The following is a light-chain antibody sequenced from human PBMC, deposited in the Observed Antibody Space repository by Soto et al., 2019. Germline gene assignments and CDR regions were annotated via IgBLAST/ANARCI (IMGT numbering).Light chain of an antibody. Sequence: DIQLTQSPSALSAAVGNRVTMTYRASQGISSYLAWYQQKPGKAPKLLIYAASSLQSGVPSRFSGSGSGTDFTLTISSLQPEDFATYYCQQSYSTPQTFGQGTKVDNK. CDR2: AAS. J-gene: IGKJ1*01. V-gene: IGKV1-39*01. CDR3: QQSYSTPQT. CDR1: QGISSY.